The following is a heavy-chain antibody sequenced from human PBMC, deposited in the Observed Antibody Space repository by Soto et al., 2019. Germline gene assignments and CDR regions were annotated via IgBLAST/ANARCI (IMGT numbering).Heavy chain of an antibody. CDR1: GGSFKSGSYS. D-gene: IGHD3-22*01. J-gene: IGHJ4*02. CDR3: ARDKGDSRIDY. V-gene: IGHV4-61*01. Sequence: SETRSLTCTVSGGSFKSGSYSWSWIRQPPGKGLEWIGYVYHTGRTSYNPSLKSRVSISMDTSKNQFSLKLSSVTAADTAVYSCARDKGDSRIDYWGLGTLVTVSS. CDR2: VYHTGRT.